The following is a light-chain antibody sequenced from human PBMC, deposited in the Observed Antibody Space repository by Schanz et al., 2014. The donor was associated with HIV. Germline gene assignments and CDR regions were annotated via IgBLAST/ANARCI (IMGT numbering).Light chain of an antibody. V-gene: IGKV3-15*01. Sequence: DILMTQSPATLSVSPGERVTLSCRAGQSVRSNLAWYQHKPGQAPRLLIYRASTGATGVPARFSGSGSGTEFTLTISGLQSEDFALYYCLQHNNWPWTFGQGTKVEIK. CDR3: LQHNNWPWT. CDR2: RAS. CDR1: QSVRSN. J-gene: IGKJ1*01.